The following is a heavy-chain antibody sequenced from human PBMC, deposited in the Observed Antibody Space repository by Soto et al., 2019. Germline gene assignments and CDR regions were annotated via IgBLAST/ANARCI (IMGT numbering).Heavy chain of an antibody. Sequence: SVKVSCKASGGTFSSYTISWVRQAPGQGLEWMGRIIPILGIANYAQKFQGRATITADKSTSTAYMELSSLRSEDTAVYYCARVRRVDIVVVPAAIEWFDPWGQGTLVTVSS. CDR2: IIPILGIA. D-gene: IGHD2-2*02. J-gene: IGHJ5*02. CDR3: ARVRRVDIVVVPAAIEWFDP. CDR1: GGTFSSYT. V-gene: IGHV1-69*02.